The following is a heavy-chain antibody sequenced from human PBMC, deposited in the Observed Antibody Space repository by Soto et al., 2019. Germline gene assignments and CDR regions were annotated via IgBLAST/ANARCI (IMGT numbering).Heavy chain of an antibody. D-gene: IGHD7-27*01. CDR1: GLTFGSYT. CDR3: AREFLGGLDV. CDR2: IPNDARYK. J-gene: IGHJ6*02. V-gene: IGHV3-30*04. Sequence: LRLSCAASGLTFGSYTMHWVRQAPVKGLEWVALIPNDARYKHYADSVKGRSTISRDNSKNTLYLQMNSLRAEDTSMYYCAREFLGGLDVWGQGTTVTVSS.